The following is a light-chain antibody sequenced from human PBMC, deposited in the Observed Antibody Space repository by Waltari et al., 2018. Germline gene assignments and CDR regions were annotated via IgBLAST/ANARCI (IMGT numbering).Light chain of an antibody. CDR2: QVS. Sequence: DVVMTQSPLSLPVTLGQPASISCRSSQSLVFSDGHTYLNWFHQGPGQSPRRLIYQVSDRDSGVPDRFSGSGSGTDFTLKISRVEAEDVGLYYCMQGTHWPWTFGQGTKVEIK. J-gene: IGKJ1*01. V-gene: IGKV2-30*01. CDR3: MQGTHWPWT. CDR1: QSLVFSDGHTY.